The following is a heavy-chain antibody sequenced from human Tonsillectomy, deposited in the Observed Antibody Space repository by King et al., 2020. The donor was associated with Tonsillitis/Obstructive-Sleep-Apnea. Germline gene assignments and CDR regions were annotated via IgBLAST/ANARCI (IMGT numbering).Heavy chain of an antibody. CDR3: AKGRPDFWGFFDY. CDR2: VSIRGGST. J-gene: IGHJ4*02. V-gene: IGHV3-23*04. CDR1: GFTFNNHA. Sequence: VQLVESGGGSVQPGGSLRLFCAASGFTFNNHAMSWVRQAPGKGLEWISSVSIRGGSTHYADSVKGRFTISRDNSKNTLYLQLDSLGVDDTAVYYCAKGRPDFWGFFDYWGQGTVVTVSS. D-gene: IGHD3-3*01.